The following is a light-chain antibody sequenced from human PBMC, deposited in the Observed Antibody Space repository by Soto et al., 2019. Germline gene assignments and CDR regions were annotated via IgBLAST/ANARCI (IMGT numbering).Light chain of an antibody. V-gene: IGKV1-39*01. CDR2: AAS. J-gene: IGKJ1*01. CDR1: QNIRDS. CDR3: QQTFGMFPWT. Sequence: DIQMAQSPSSLSASVGDRITITCRASQNIRDSLNWYQHKPGMAPQLLIFAASSLPIGVPARFSVSGSGTDFTLTISSLQPEDFATYYCQQTFGMFPWTFGQGTKVDIK.